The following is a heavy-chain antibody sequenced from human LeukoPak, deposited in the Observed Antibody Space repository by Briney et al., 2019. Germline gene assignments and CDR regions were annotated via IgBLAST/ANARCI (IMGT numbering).Heavy chain of an antibody. V-gene: IGHV3-7*01. CDR3: ARVQGSYYYYYYYYMDV. CDR1: GFTFSSYA. D-gene: IGHD1-26*01. CDR2: IKQDGSEK. J-gene: IGHJ6*03. Sequence: GGSLRLSCAASGFTFSSYAMSWVRQAPGKGLEWVANIKQDGSEKYYVDSVKGRFTISRDNAKNSLYLQMNSLRAEDTAVYYCARVQGSYYYYYYYYMDVWGKGTTVTVSS.